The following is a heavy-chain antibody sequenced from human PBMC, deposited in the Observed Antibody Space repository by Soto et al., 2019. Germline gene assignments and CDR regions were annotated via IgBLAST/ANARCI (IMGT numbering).Heavy chain of an antibody. CDR2: ISWNGGST. V-gene: IGHV3-20*01. Sequence: EVQLVESGGGVVRPGGSLRLSCAASGFTFDDYGMSWVRQAPGKGLEWVSGISWNGGSTGYADSVKGRFTISRDNAKNSLYLQINSLRADDTALYHCARASSIAVAGTFDYWGQGTLVNVSS. CDR1: GFTFDDYG. J-gene: IGHJ4*02. D-gene: IGHD6-19*01. CDR3: ARASSIAVAGTFDY.